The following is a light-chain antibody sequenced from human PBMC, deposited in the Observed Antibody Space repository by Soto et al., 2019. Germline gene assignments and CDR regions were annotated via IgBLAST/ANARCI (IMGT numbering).Light chain of an antibody. V-gene: IGKV3-20*01. CDR1: QSVSSIY. Sequence: EIVLTQSPGTLSLSPGERATLSCRASQSVSSIYLSWYQQKPGQTPRLLIYGVSRRATGIPDRFSGSGSGTDFTLTTSRLEPEDFAVYYCQHYGSSWLTFGQGTKVDIK. CDR2: GVS. J-gene: IGKJ1*01. CDR3: QHYGSSWLT.